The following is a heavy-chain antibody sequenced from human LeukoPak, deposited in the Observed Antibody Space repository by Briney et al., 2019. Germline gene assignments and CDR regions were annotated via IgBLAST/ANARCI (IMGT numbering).Heavy chain of an antibody. J-gene: IGHJ6*04. CDR3: AELGITMIGGV. V-gene: IGHV3-33*05. CDR1: GFTLSTYG. D-gene: IGHD3-10*02. Sequence: GGSLRLSCAASGFTLSTYGMHWVRQAPGKGLEWVAVISYDGGNKYYADSVKGRFTISRDNAKNSLYLQMNSLRAEDTAVYYCAELGITMIGGVWGKGTTVTISS. CDR2: ISYDGGNK.